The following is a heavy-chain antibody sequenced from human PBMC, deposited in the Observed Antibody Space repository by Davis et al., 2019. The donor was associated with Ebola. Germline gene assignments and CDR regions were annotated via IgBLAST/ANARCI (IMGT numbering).Heavy chain of an antibody. Sequence: PGGSLRLSCAASGFTFSSYGMHWVRQAPGKGLEWVAVIWYDGSNKYYADSVKGRFTISRDNSKNTLYLQMNSLRAEDTAVYYCARDPRYCSSTSCMNYYYYGMDVWGQGTTVTVSS. J-gene: IGHJ6*02. D-gene: IGHD2-2*01. V-gene: IGHV3-33*01. CDR2: IWYDGSNK. CDR1: GFTFSSYG. CDR3: ARDPRYCSSTSCMNYYYYGMDV.